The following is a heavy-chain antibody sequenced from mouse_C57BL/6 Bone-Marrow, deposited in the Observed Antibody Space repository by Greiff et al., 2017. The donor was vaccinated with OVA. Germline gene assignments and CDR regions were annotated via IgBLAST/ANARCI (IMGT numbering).Heavy chain of an antibody. D-gene: IGHD1-1*01. CDR3: AGGSSFYWYFDV. CDR1: GYTFTSYW. CDR2: IYPGSGST. J-gene: IGHJ1*03. Sequence: QVQLKQSGAELVKPGASVKMSCKASGYTFTSYWITWVKQRPGQGLEWIGDIYPGSGSTNYNEKFKSKATLTVDTSSSTAYMQLSSLTSEDSAVYYCAGGSSFYWYFDVWGTGTTVTVSS. V-gene: IGHV1-55*01.